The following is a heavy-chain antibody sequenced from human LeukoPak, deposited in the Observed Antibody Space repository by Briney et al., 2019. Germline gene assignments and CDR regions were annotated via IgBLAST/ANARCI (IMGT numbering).Heavy chain of an antibody. CDR3: ASTYYDFWSGCYYFDY. D-gene: IGHD3-3*01. V-gene: IGHV3-23*01. Sequence: GGSLRLSCAASGFTFSSYAMSWVRQAPGKGLEWVSAISGSGGSTYYADSVKGRFTISRDNSKNTLYLQMNSLRAEDTAVYYCASTYYDFWSGCYYFDYWGQGTLVTVSS. CDR2: ISGSGGST. CDR1: GFTFSSYA. J-gene: IGHJ4*02.